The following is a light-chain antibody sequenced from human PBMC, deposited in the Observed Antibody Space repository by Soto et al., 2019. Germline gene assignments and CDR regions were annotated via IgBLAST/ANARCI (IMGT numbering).Light chain of an antibody. CDR3: QSYDSNSVV. J-gene: IGLJ2*01. CDR2: KND. CDR1: SGSVASDH. V-gene: IGLV6-57*04. Sequence: NFMLTQSHSVSESPGKTVTISCTRSSGSVASDHVQWYQQRPGSAPTTVIYKNDQRPSGAPDRFSGSIDSSSNSASLTISGLKTEDEADYYCQSYDSNSVVFGGGTKVTVL.